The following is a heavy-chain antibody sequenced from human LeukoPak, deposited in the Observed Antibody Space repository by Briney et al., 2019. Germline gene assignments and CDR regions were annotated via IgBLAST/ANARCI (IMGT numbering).Heavy chain of an antibody. D-gene: IGHD3-22*01. Sequence: GGSLRLSCAASGFTFSSYGMHWVRQAPGKGLEWVAFIRYDGSNKYYADSVKGRFTISRDNSKNSLYLQMNSLRAEDTALYYCAKAPTAYDRDPGWFDPWGQGTLVTVSS. CDR1: GFTFSSYG. J-gene: IGHJ5*02. V-gene: IGHV3-30*02. CDR2: IRYDGSNK. CDR3: AKAPTAYDRDPGWFDP.